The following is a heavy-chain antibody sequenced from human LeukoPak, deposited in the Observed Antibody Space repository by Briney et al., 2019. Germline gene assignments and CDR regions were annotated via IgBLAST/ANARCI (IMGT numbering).Heavy chain of an antibody. CDR1: GASISTYY. Sequence: SESLSLTCTVSGASISTYYWSWIRQPPGKGLEWIGYIYYSGSTDYNPSLKSRVTISVDTSKNQFSLKLSSVTAADTAVYYCASALHYFDSTAFSYYSDYWGQGTLVTVSS. V-gene: IGHV4-59*12. D-gene: IGHD3-22*01. CDR3: ASALHYFDSTAFSYYSDY. CDR2: IYYSGST. J-gene: IGHJ4*02.